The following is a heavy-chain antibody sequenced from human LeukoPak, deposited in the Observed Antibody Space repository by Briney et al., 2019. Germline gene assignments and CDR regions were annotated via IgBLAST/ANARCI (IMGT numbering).Heavy chain of an antibody. CDR1: GFTFSSYN. J-gene: IGHJ3*02. D-gene: IGHD1-26*01. CDR2: ISRSGSYI. V-gene: IGHV3-21*01. Sequence: GSLRLSCAASGFTFSSYNMNWVRQAPGKGLEWVSSISRSGSYIYYADSVKGRFTISRDNAKNTLFLQMNSLRAEDTAVFYCARDCGSHDAFDIWGQGTMVPVSS. CDR3: ARDCGSHDAFDI.